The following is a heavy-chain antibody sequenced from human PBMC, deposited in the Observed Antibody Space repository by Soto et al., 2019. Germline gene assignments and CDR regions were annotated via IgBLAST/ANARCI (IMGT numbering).Heavy chain of an antibody. J-gene: IGHJ4*02. CDR2: IKQDGSEK. V-gene: IGHV3-7*01. Sequence: GGSLRLSCAASGFTFSSYWMSWVRQAPGKGLEWVANIKQDGSEKYYVDSVKGRFTISRDNAKNSLYLQMNSLRAEDTAVYYCARDFWAYGDYAGHFDYWGQGTLVTVSS. D-gene: IGHD4-17*01. CDR3: ARDFWAYGDYAGHFDY. CDR1: GFTFSSYW.